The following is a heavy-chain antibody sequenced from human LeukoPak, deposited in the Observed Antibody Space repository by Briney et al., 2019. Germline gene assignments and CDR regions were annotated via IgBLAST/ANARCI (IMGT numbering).Heavy chain of an antibody. CDR3: ARGTYYYGSGSYLGDY. CDR1: GYTFTSYD. Sequence: ASVKVSCKASGYTFTSYDINWVRQATGQGLEWMGWMNPNSGNTDYAQKFQGRVTMTRNTSISTAYMELSSLRSEDTAVYYCARGTYYYGSGSYLGDYWGQGTLVTVSS. V-gene: IGHV1-8*01. D-gene: IGHD3-10*01. CDR2: MNPNSGNT. J-gene: IGHJ4*02.